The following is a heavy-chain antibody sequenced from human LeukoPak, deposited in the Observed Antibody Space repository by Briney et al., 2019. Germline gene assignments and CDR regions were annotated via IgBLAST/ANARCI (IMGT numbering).Heavy chain of an antibody. CDR3: ATMFGESSDFDH. V-gene: IGHV4-39*07. D-gene: IGHD3-10*02. J-gene: IGHJ4*02. CDR2: IYYSGST. Sequence: KPSETLSLTCTVSGASIISDTYYWGWIRQPPGKGLEWIGSIYYSGSTYYSPSLKSRVTMSLDTSRNHFSLNLTSVTAADTAIYYCATMFGESSDFDHWGQGTLVTVSS. CDR1: GASIISDTYY.